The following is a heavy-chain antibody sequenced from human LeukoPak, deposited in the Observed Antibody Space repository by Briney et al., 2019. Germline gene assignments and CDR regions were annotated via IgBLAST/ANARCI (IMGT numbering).Heavy chain of an antibody. CDR2: IIPIFGTA. J-gene: IGHJ6*03. V-gene: IGHV1-69*13. CDR1: GGTFSSYT. D-gene: IGHD3-10*01. Sequence: ASVKVSCKASGGTFSSYTISWVRQAPGQGLEWMGGIIPIFGTANYAQKFQGRVTITADESTSTAYMELGSLRSEDTAVYYCARGNDGSGSPSYYFYYMDVWGKGTTVTVSS. CDR3: ARGNDGSGSPSYYFYYMDV.